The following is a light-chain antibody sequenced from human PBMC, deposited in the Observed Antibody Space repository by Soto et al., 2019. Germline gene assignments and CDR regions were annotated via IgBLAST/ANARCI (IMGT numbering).Light chain of an antibody. V-gene: IGKV4-1*01. CDR3: QQYYSIPFT. J-gene: IGKJ5*01. CDR1: QHVLYNSNNKNH. CDR2: GTS. Sequence: VINPPTDCLAVFLGDRTTIHCKASQHVLYNSNNKNHLGWLQQGPGLPPKLLIYGTSFRPSGGTDRFSGSGSGTDFTLTISSLQAEDVAVSYCQQYYSIPFTFGQGTRLDIK.